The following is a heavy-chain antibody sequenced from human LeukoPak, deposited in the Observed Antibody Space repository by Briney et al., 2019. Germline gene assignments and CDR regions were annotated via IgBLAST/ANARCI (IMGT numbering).Heavy chain of an antibody. V-gene: IGHV4-59*12. CDR2: IYYSGST. D-gene: IGHD1-14*01. Sequence: SETLSLTGTVSGGFISSYYWSWIRQPPGKGREWIGYIYYSGSTNYNPSLKSRVTISVDTSKNQFSLKLSSVTAADTAVYYCARTNHDVFDIWGQGTMVTVSS. CDR1: GGFISSYY. J-gene: IGHJ3*02. CDR3: ARTNHDVFDI.